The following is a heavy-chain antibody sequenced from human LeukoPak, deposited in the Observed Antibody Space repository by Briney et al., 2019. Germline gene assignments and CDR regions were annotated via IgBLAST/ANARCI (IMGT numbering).Heavy chain of an antibody. J-gene: IGHJ5*02. CDR2: IYYSGST. D-gene: IGHD3-22*01. CDR1: GGSVTFSSYY. V-gene: IGHV4-39*01. CDR3: ARASRPTFTYYYDSSPLGHWFDP. Sequence: NSSETLSLTCIVSGGSVTFSSYYWGWIRQPPGKGLEWIGSIYYSGSTYYNPSLKSRVTISVGTSKNQFSLKLSSVTAADTAVYYCARASRPTFTYYYDSSPLGHWFDPWGQGTLVTVPQ.